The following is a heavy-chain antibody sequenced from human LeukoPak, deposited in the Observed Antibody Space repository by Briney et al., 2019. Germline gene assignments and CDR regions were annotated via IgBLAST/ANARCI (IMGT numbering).Heavy chain of an antibody. CDR3: ARSYDSSGYYPQEAFDV. V-gene: IGHV4-59*01. CDR2: IYYSGTT. Sequence: PSETLSLTCTVSGGSISSYYWSWIRQPPGKRLEWIGYIYYSGTTNYNPSLKSRLTISVDTSKNQFSLKLSSVTAADTAVYYCARSYDSSGYYPQEAFDVWGQGTMVTVST. CDR1: GGSISSYY. D-gene: IGHD3-22*01. J-gene: IGHJ3*01.